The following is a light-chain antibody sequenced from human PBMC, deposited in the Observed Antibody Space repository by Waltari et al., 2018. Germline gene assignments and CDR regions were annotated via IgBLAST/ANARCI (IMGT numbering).Light chain of an antibody. CDR1: QVITRW. V-gene: IGKV1D-16*01. CDR2: TIS. Sequence: DIEMTPSPSSLSASVGDRVIITCRASQVITRWLAWYQQKPGKAPKSLISTISTLQTGVPSRFSGSGSGTEFTLTISSLQPEDFATYYCQQYTSYPLTFGGGTKVEIK. J-gene: IGKJ4*01. CDR3: QQYTSYPLT.